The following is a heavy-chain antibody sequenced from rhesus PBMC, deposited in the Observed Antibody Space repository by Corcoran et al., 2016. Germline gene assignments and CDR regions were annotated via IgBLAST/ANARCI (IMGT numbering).Heavy chain of an antibody. J-gene: IGHJ4*01. V-gene: IGHV4-93*02. CDR1: GGSISSDNR. CDR2: IYGCVGGA. Sequence: QVELQESGPAVVKPSGTLSCTCAVSGGSISSDNRWNWIRPSPGKGLDWLALIYGCVGGAASNPSLQRRVDIYMDTSKTQFSLKLSSLTAADTAVYYCARHFTSSHFDYWGRGVLVTVSS. D-gene: IGHD6-43*01. CDR3: ARHFTSSHFDY.